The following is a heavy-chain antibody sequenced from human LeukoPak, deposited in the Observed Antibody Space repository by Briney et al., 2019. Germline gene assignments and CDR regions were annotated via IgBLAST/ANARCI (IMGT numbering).Heavy chain of an antibody. CDR2: ISAYNGNT. Sequence: ASVKVSCKASGYTFTSYGISWVRQAPGQGLEWMGWISAYNGNTNYAQKLQGRVTMTTDTSTSTAYMELRSLRSDDTAVYYCARDWSITIFGVVSGAFDIWGQGTMVTVSS. CDR3: ARDWSITIFGVVSGAFDI. CDR1: GYTFTSYG. V-gene: IGHV1-18*01. D-gene: IGHD3-3*01. J-gene: IGHJ3*02.